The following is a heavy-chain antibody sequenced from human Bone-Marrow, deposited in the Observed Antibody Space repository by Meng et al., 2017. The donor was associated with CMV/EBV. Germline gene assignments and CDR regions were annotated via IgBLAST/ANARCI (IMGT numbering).Heavy chain of an antibody. CDR2: INHSGST. D-gene: IGHD2-2*01. CDR1: GGSFSGYY. CDR3: ASNFEDIVVVPAIFDY. V-gene: IGHV4-34*01. J-gene: IGHJ4*02. Sequence: SETLSLTCAVYGGSFSGYYWSWIRQPPGKGLEWIGEINHSGSTNYNPSLKSRVTISVDTSKNQFSLKLSSVTAADTAVYYCASNFEDIVVVPAIFDYWGQGTLVTVS.